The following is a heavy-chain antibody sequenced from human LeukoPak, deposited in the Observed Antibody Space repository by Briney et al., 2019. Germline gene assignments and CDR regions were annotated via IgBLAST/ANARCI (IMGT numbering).Heavy chain of an antibody. CDR2: ISSSGSYI. CDR1: GFVVGGNY. Sequence: GGSLRPSCAASGFVVGGNYMNWVRQAPGKGLEWVSSISSSGSYIYYADSVKGRFTISRDNAKNSLYLQMNSLRAEDTAVYYCARSEEPYYYGMDVWGQGTTVTVSS. CDR3: ARSEEPYYYGMDV. D-gene: IGHD1-14*01. J-gene: IGHJ6*02. V-gene: IGHV3-21*01.